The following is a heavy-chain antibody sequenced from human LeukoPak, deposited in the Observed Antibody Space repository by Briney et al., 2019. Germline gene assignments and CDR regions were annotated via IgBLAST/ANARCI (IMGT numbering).Heavy chain of an antibody. V-gene: IGHV3-48*03. CDR1: GFTFSSYE. J-gene: IGHJ4*02. D-gene: IGHD3-22*01. Sequence: GGSLRLSCAASGFTFSSYEMNWVRQAPGKGLEWVSYISSSGSTIYYADPVKGRFTISRDNAKSTLFLQMNSLRAEDTAVYYCARDLRAPAINMMIEWGQGTLVTVSS. CDR3: ARDLRAPAINMMIE. CDR2: ISSSGSTI.